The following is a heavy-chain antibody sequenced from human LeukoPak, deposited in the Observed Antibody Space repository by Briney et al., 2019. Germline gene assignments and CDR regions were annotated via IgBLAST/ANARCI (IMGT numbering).Heavy chain of an antibody. CDR2: ISGSGGST. J-gene: IGHJ4*02. Sequence: GGSLRLSCAASGFTFSNYAMSWVRQAPGKGLEWVSGISGSGGSTYYADSVKGRFTISRDNSKNTLYLQMNSLRAEDTAVYYCTWGGSGYYAYWGQGTLVTVSS. D-gene: IGHD3-3*01. V-gene: IGHV3-23*01. CDR1: GFTFSNYA. CDR3: TWGGSGYYAY.